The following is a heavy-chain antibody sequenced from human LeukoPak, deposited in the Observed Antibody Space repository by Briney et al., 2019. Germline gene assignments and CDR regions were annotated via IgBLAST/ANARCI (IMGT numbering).Heavy chain of an antibody. V-gene: IGHV4-39*07. D-gene: IGHD3-3*01. CDR1: GGSISSSSYY. CDR2: IYYSGST. J-gene: IGHJ4*02. CDR3: ARGYDFWSGYYVDY. Sequence: PSETLSLTCTVSGGSISSSSYYWGWIRQPPGKGLEWIGSIYYSGSTYYNPSLKSRVTISVDTSKNQFSLKLSSVTAADTAVYYCARGYDFWSGYYVDYWGQGILVTVSS.